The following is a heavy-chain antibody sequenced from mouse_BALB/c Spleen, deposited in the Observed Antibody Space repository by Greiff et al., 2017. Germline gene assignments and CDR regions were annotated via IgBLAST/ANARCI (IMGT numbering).Heavy chain of an antibody. CDR2: IWSGGST. CDR3: SRNYRYDDWVAY. V-gene: IGHV2-2*02. D-gene: IGHD2-14*01. Sequence: QVQLQQSGPGLVQPSQSLSITCTVSGFSLTSYGVHWVRQSPGKGLEWLGVIWSGGSTDYNAAFISRLSISKDNSKSQVFFKMNSLQANDTAIYYWSRNYRYDDWVAYWGQGTLVTVSA. J-gene: IGHJ3*01. CDR1: GFSLTSYG.